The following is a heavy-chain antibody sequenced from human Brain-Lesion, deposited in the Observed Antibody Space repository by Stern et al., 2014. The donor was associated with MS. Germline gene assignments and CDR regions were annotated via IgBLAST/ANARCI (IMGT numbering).Heavy chain of an antibody. CDR1: GGSISSGGYY. CDR3: ARGRVVPGFQYYATDV. V-gene: IGHV4-61*02. J-gene: IGHJ6*02. D-gene: IGHD2-2*01. CDR2: IFNSGST. Sequence: QDQLVQSGPGLVKPSQTLSLSCTVSGGSISSGGYYWSWIRQPAGKGLEWIGRIFNSGSTSYNPSLKSRVPISIDPPKNQFSLRLTSRTAADTAVYYCARGRVVPGFQYYATDVWGQGTTVIVSS.